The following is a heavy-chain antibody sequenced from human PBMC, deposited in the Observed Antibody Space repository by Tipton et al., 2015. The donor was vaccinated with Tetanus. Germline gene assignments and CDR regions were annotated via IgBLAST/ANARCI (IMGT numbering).Heavy chain of an antibody. CDR1: GFTFSSYS. D-gene: IGHD2-15*01. V-gene: IGHV3-21*01. CDR3: ARDPGAGVVVAASDDAFDI. J-gene: IGHJ3*02. CDR2: ISSSSSYI. Sequence: SLRLSCAASGFTFSSYSMNWVRQAPGKELEWVSSISSSSSYIYYADSVKGRFTISRDNAKNSLYLQMNSLRAEDTAVYYCARDPGAGVVVAASDDAFDIWGQGTMVTVSS.